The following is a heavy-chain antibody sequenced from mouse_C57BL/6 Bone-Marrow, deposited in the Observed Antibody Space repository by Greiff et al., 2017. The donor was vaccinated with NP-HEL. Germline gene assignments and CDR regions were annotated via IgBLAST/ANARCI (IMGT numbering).Heavy chain of an antibody. V-gene: IGHV1-5*01. Sequence: EVQLQQSGTVLARPGASVKLSCTTSGYTFTSYWMHWVKQRPGQGLEWIGAIYPGNSDTSYNQKFKGQATLTAVTSANTAYLELSSLTNEDAAVYYCTGGTTVVSGYFDVWGTGTAVTVSA. CDR3: TGGTTVVSGYFDV. J-gene: IGHJ1*03. CDR1: GYTFTSYW. CDR2: IYPGNSDT. D-gene: IGHD1-1*01.